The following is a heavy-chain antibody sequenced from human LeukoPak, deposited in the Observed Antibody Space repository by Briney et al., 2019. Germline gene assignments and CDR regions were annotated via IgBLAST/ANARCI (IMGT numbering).Heavy chain of an antibody. CDR1: GYTFTGYY. CDR2: INPNSGGT. J-gene: IGHJ5*02. V-gene: IGHV1-2*02. Sequence: ASVKVSCEASGYTFTGYYMHWVRQAPGQGLEWMGWINPNSGGTNYAQKFQGRVTMTRDTSISTAYMELSRLRSDDTAVYYCARNSGDAGWFDPWGQGTLVTVSS. D-gene: IGHD5-12*01. CDR3: ARNSGDAGWFDP.